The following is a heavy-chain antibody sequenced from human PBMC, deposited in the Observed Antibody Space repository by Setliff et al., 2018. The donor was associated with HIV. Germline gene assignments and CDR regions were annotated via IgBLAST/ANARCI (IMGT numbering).Heavy chain of an antibody. CDR1: GFTFSGSA. J-gene: IGHJ6*03. Sequence: PGGSLRLSCSASGFTFSGSALHWVRQASGKGLEWVGRIKTKPNSYATAHAASVKGRFTISRDDSQHTAYLQMNRPRTEDTAVYYCARQGGPPNYYYYMDVWGKGTTVTVSS. V-gene: IGHV3-73*01. CDR2: IKTKPNSYAT. D-gene: IGHD3-16*01. CDR3: ARQGGPPNYYYYMDV.